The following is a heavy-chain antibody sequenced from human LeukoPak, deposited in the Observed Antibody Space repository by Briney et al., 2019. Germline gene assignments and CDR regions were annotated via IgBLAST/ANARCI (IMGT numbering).Heavy chain of an antibody. D-gene: IGHD2-15*01. V-gene: IGHV4-39*01. Sequence: SETLSLTCTVSGGSISSSSYYWGWIRQPPGKGLEWIGSIYYSGSTYYNPSLKSRVTISVDTSKNQFSLKLSSVTAADTAVYYCARHLKERNSPVLVAAINWFDPWGQGTLVAVSS. CDR2: IYYSGST. CDR3: ARHLKERNSPVLVAAINWFDP. J-gene: IGHJ5*02. CDR1: GGSISSSSYY.